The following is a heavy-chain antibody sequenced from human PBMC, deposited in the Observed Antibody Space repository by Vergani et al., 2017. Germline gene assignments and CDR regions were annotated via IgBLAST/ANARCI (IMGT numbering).Heavy chain of an antibody. CDR1: GYTFTGYY. J-gene: IGHJ6*02. D-gene: IGHD6-13*01. Sequence: QVQLLQSGPEEKRPGAPVKVSCKNSGYTFTGYYMPWVRQAPPQGLEWMGWINTDSGATNYAERFQGMVTMSRDTSISTAYMELSRLRSDDTAVYFCAGSLAVAAGHFYGVIDVWGQGTPGTVSS. V-gene: IGHV1-2*02. CDR3: AGSLAVAAGHFYGVIDV. CDR2: INTDSGAT.